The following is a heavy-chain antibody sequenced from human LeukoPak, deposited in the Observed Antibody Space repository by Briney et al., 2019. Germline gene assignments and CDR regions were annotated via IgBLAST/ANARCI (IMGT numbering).Heavy chain of an antibody. Sequence: SETLSLTCTVSDGSVSSGYYYWTWIRQPPGKGLEWIGYIYYTGSTNYNPSLKSRVTMSVDTSNSQFSLKLSSVTAADTAVYYCARWRGDHCSGGYCYRYFDSWGQGTLVTVSS. CDR1: DGSVSSGYYY. CDR2: IYYTGST. D-gene: IGHD2-15*01. CDR3: ARWRGDHCSGGYCYRYFDS. J-gene: IGHJ4*02. V-gene: IGHV4-61*01.